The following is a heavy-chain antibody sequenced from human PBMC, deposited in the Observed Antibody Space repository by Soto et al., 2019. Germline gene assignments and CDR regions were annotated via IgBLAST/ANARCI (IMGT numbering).Heavy chain of an antibody. D-gene: IGHD3-9*01. CDR2: VHHSGST. J-gene: IGHJ4*02. CDR3: ARHGTSTNFDVLSGLNPFDF. Sequence: SETLSLTCTVSGDSVSSRDYFWGWIRQPPGKGLEWIGSVHHSGSTYYNPPLRSRFTAHVDTSKNQFSLKLTSVTAADTAVYYCARHGTSTNFDVLSGLNPFDFWGQGILVTVSS. V-gene: IGHV4-39*01. CDR1: GDSVSSRDYF.